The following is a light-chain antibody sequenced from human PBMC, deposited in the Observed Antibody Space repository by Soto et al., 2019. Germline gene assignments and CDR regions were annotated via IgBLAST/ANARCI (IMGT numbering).Light chain of an antibody. CDR3: QQSYSSPQT. CDR1: QSINRF. Sequence: DIQMTQSPSSLSASVGDRVSITCRAGQSINRFLNWYQQKPGKAPKLLIYGASSLQSGVPSRFSSSGSGTDFTLTISSLQPEDFATYYCQQSYSSPQTFGQGTKLEIK. CDR2: GAS. V-gene: IGKV1-39*01. J-gene: IGKJ1*01.